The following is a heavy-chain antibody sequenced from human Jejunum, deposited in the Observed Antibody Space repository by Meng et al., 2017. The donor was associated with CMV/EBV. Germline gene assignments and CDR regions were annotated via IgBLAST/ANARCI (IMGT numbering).Heavy chain of an antibody. J-gene: IGHJ6*02. Sequence: FTFSIYEMNWVRQAPGKGLEWVSYISYSGSSKSYADSVKGRFTISRDNAKNSLFLQMNSLRAGDTAVYFCARDLSSHYYGSGKDVWGQGTTVTVSS. CDR1: FTFSIYE. CDR3: ARDLSSHYYGSGKDV. D-gene: IGHD3-10*01. V-gene: IGHV3-48*03. CDR2: ISYSGSSK.